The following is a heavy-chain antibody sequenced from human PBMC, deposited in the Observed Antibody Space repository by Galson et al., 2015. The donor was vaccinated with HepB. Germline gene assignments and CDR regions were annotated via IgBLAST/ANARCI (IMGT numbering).Heavy chain of an antibody. CDR2: IISIFGIP. Sequence: SVKVSCKASGSGLANFPVAWVRQAPGQGLEWMGGIISIFGIPNYAQKFQGRLTITADESTNTASMELRSLSFDDTAVYYCARRRDGYSYFDYWGQGTLITVSS. D-gene: IGHD5-24*01. V-gene: IGHV1-69*13. CDR1: GSGLANFP. J-gene: IGHJ4*02. CDR3: ARRRDGYSYFDY.